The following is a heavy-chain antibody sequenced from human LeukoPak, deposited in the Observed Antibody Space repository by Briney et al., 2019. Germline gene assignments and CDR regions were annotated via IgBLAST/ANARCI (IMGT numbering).Heavy chain of an antibody. CDR3: VKGLRYYDSSDTFDY. Sequence: PGGSLRLSCSASGFTFSSYAMHWARQAPGKGLEYVSAISSNGDSTYYADSVKGRFTISRDNSKNTLYLQMSSLRAEDTAVYYCVKGLRYYDSSDTFDYWGQGTLVTVSS. J-gene: IGHJ4*02. CDR2: ISSNGDST. D-gene: IGHD3-22*01. V-gene: IGHV3-64D*06. CDR1: GFTFSSYA.